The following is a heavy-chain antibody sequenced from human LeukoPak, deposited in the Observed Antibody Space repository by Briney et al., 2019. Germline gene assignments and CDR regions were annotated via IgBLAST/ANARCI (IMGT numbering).Heavy chain of an antibody. J-gene: IGHJ2*01. D-gene: IGHD3-22*01. CDR3: ARHKEDFHDSSGPNFWYFDL. Sequence: PSETLSLTCTVSGDSIKSDSYYWGWICQPPGKGPEWIGTIYYSGSTYYNPSLKSRVTISVDTSKNQFSVKLSSVTAADTALYYCARHKEDFHDSSGPNFWYFDLWGRGTLVTVSS. CDR2: IYYSGST. CDR1: GDSIKSDSYY. V-gene: IGHV4-39*01.